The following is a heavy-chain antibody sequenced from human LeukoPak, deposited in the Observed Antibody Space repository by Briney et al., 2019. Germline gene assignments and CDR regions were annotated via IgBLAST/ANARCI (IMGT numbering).Heavy chain of an antibody. CDR1: GGSFSGYY. CDR2: INHSGST. Sequence: SETLSLTCAVYGGSFSGYYWSWIRQPPGKGLEWIGEINHSGSTNYNPSLKSRVAISVDTSKNQFSLKLSSVTAADTAVYYCARGHSSGSACYFDYRGQGTLVTVSS. CDR3: ARGHSSGSACYFDY. V-gene: IGHV4-34*01. J-gene: IGHJ4*02. D-gene: IGHD3-22*01.